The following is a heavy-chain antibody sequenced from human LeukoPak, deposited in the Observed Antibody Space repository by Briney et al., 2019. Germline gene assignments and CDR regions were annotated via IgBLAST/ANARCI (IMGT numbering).Heavy chain of an antibody. CDR1: GFTFSTFA. D-gene: IGHD5-18*01. CDR3: AKDGYSYGHDYCYYYYMDV. CDR2: IFPSGGEI. J-gene: IGHJ6*03. V-gene: IGHV3-23*01. Sequence: PGGSLRLSCTASGFTFSTFAMIWVRQPPGKGLEWVSSIFPSGGEIHYADSVRGRFTISRDNSKNTLYLQMNSLRAEDTAVYYCAKDGYSYGHDYCYYYYMDVWGKGTTVTVSS.